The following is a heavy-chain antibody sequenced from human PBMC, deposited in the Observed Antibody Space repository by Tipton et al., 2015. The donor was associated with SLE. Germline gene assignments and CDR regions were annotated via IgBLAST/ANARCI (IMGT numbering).Heavy chain of an antibody. V-gene: IGHV4-39*07. CDR3: AGESFQQRNDY. Sequence: TLSLTCTVSGGSISSSSYYWGWIRQPTGKGLEWIGSIYYSGSTNYNPSLKSRVTIAVDTSKKQFSLKRSSVTAADTAVYYCAGESFQQRNDYWGQGTLVTVSS. J-gene: IGHJ4*02. CDR1: GGSISSSSYY. CDR2: IYYSGST. D-gene: IGHD6-25*01.